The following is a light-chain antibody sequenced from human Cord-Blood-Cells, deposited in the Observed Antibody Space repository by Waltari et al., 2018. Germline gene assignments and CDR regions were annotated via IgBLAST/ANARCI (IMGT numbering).Light chain of an antibody. V-gene: IGKV1-39*01. CDR3: QQSYSTPFT. CDR2: AAS. J-gene: IGKJ3*01. CDR1: QSISGY. Sequence: DIKMIQSPSSLSASVGDRVTITCRASQSISGYLNWYQQKPGKASKLLIYAASSLQSGVPSRFSGSGSGTDVTLTISSLQPEDFATYYCQQSYSTPFTFGPGTKVDIK.